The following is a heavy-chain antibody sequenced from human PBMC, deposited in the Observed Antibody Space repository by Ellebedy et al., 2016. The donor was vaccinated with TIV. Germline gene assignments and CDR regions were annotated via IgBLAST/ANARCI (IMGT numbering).Heavy chain of an antibody. D-gene: IGHD3-10*01. CDR3: AHALYYYGSGISWFDP. CDR1: GFSLSTSGVG. CDR2: IYWDDDK. Sequence: SGPTLVKPTQTLTLTCTFSGFSLSTSGVGVGWIRQPPGKALEWLALIYWDDDKRYSPSLKSRLTITKDTSKNQVVLTMTNMDPVDTATYYCAHALYYYGSGISWFDPWGQGTLVTVSS. V-gene: IGHV2-5*02. J-gene: IGHJ5*02.